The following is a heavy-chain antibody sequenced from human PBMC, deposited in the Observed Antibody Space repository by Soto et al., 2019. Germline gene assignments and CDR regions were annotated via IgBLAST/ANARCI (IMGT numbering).Heavy chain of an antibody. CDR3: AAELGFGKLSVV. CDR2: IIPLFGTT. D-gene: IGHD3-10*01. V-gene: IGHV1-69*01. Sequence: QVQVVQSGVEVRRPGSSVKVSCKASGDTFKNCVISWVRQAPGQGLEWMGGIIPLFGTTDFAQRCQGRLTITTDESTTTAYRELSRLRSEDTATYYCAAELGFGKLSVVWGQGNTVIISS. CDR1: GDTFKNCV. J-gene: IGHJ6*02.